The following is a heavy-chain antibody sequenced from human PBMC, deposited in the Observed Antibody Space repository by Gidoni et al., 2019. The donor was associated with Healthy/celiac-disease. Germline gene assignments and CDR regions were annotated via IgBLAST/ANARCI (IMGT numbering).Heavy chain of an antibody. D-gene: IGHD6-13*01. CDR2: INPNSGGT. Sequence: QVQLVQSGAEVKKPGASVKVSCKASGYTFTGYSMHWVRQAPGQGLEWMGRINPNSGGTNYAQKFQGRVTMTRDTSISTAYMELSRLRSDDTAVYYCARDPSSSWPHTIDYWGQGTLVTVSS. CDR3: ARDPSSSWPHTIDY. J-gene: IGHJ4*02. CDR1: GYTFTGYS. V-gene: IGHV1-2*06.